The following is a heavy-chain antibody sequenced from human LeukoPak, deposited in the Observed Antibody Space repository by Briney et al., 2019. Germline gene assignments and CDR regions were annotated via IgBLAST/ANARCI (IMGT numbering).Heavy chain of an antibody. CDR1: GITLSNYG. V-gene: IGHV3-23*01. J-gene: IGHJ4*02. D-gene: IGHD3-22*01. Sequence: GGSLRLSCAVSGITLSNYGMSWVRQTPRKGLEWGAGISGSGGSTIYADSVKGRFTISRDNPKNTLYLEMNSLRAEDTAVYFCAKRGVVIRVILVGFHKEAYYFDCWGQGALVTVSS. CDR3: AKRGVVIRVILVGFHKEAYYFDC. CDR2: ISGSGGST.